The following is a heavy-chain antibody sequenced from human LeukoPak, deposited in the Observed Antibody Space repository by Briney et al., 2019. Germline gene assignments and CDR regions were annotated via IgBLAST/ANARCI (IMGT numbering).Heavy chain of an antibody. V-gene: IGHV1-24*01. CDR2: FDPEDGET. Sequence: ASVKVSCKVSGYTLTELSMHWVRQAPGKGLEWMGGFDPEDGETIYAQKFQGRVTMTEDTSTDTAYMELSSLRSEDTAVYYCATGGYGSGYDIFDYWGQGTLVTVSS. CDR3: ATGGYGSGYDIFDY. CDR1: GYTLTELS. D-gene: IGHD5-12*01. J-gene: IGHJ4*02.